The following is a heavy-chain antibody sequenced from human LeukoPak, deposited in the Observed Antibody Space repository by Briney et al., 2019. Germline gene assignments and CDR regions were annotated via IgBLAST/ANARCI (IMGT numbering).Heavy chain of an antibody. CDR2: INSDGSAT. CDR1: GFTFSSYW. J-gene: IGHJ6*02. CDR3: TRDHGLDV. V-gene: IGHV3-74*01. Sequence: GGSLRLSCAASGFTFSSYWMSWVRQAPGKGLMWVSQINSDGSATSCADPVKGRCTISRDNAKNMLYLEMNSLRVEDTAVYFCTRDHGLDVWGQGTTVTFSS.